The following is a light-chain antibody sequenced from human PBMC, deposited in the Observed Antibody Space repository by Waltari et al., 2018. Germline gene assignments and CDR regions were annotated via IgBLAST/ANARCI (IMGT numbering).Light chain of an antibody. J-gene: IGKJ4*01. CDR3: QEYDSLPGT. CDR2: NAS. V-gene: IGKV1-5*01. Sequence: DIQITQSPSSLSASVGDRVTITCRASQSVKNNLAWYQQAPGKAPKVLIHNASRLESGAPSRFSGSGYGTEFTLTISSLQPDDFATYYCQEYDSLPGTFGGGTKVEI. CDR1: QSVKNN.